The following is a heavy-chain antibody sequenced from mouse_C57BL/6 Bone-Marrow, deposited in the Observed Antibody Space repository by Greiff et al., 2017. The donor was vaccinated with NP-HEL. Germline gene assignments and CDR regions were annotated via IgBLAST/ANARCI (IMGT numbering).Heavy chain of an antibody. J-gene: IGHJ4*01. CDR3: YLIYYYCSSRRLYAMDY. CDR2: IGPNSGGT. V-gene: IGHV1-72*01. CDR1: GYTFTSYW. D-gene: IGHD1-1*01. Sequence: QVQLQQPGAELVKPGASVKLSCKASGYTFTSYWMHWVKQRPGRGLEWIGRIGPNSGGTKYNEKFKSKATLTVDKPSSTAYMQLSRLTSVDSEVYYCYLIYYYCSSRRLYAMDYWGQGTSVTVSS.